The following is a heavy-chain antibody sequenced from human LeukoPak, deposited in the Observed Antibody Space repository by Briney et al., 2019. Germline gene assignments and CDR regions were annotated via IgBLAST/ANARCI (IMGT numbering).Heavy chain of an antibody. CDR3: AREVAAEGYYFDY. CDR1: GGSISSGSYY. CDR2: IYTSGST. J-gene: IGHJ4*02. D-gene: IGHD6-13*01. Sequence: SETLSLTCTVSGGSISSGSYYWSWIRQPAGKGLEWIGRIYTSGSTNYNPSLKSRVTISVDTSKNQFSLKLSSVTAADTAVYYCAREVAAEGYYFDYWGQGTLVTVSS. V-gene: IGHV4-61*02.